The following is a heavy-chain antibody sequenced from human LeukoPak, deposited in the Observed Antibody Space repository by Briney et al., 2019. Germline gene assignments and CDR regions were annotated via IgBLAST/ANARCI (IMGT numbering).Heavy chain of an antibody. D-gene: IGHD5-18*01. CDR2: ISGSGGST. CDR3: AKGGGYSYGYTDY. J-gene: IGHJ4*02. Sequence: GGSLRLSCAASGFTFSSYAMSWVRKAPGKGLEGVSAISGSGGSTYFADSVKGRFTISRDNSKNTLYLQMNSLRAEDTAVYYCAKGGGYSYGYTDYWGQGTLVTVSS. V-gene: IGHV3-23*01. CDR1: GFTFSSYA.